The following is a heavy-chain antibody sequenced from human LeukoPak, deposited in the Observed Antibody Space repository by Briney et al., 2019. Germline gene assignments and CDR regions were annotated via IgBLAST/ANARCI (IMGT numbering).Heavy chain of an antibody. CDR2: INPSGGST. Sequence: GPSVKVSCKASGYTFTSYYMHWVRQAPGQGLEWMGIINPSGGSTSYAQKFQGRVTMTRDTSTSTVYMELSSLRSEDTAVYYCARACSGGSCYPIRDAFDIWGQGTMVTVSS. V-gene: IGHV1-46*01. CDR1: GYTFTSYY. CDR3: ARACSGGSCYPIRDAFDI. D-gene: IGHD2-15*01. J-gene: IGHJ3*02.